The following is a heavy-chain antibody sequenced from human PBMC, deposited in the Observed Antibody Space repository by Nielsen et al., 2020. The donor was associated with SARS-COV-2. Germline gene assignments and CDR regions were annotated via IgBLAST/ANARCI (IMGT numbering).Heavy chain of an antibody. Sequence: GGSLRLSCAASGFTFSDYYMSWIRQAPGKGLEWVSYISSSGSTIYYADSVKGRFTISRDNAKNSLYLQMNSLRAEDTAVYYCAREYCSGGSCYGGALLDVWGKGTTVTVSS. CDR3: AREYCSGGSCYGGALLDV. V-gene: IGHV3-11*01. D-gene: IGHD2-15*01. CDR2: ISSSGSTI. J-gene: IGHJ6*04. CDR1: GFTFSDYY.